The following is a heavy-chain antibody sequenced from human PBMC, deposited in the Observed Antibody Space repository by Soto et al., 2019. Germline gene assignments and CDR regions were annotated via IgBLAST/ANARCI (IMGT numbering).Heavy chain of an antibody. CDR3: ARVGSGGTYYFDY. J-gene: IGHJ4*02. V-gene: IGHV1-8*01. CDR1: GYTFTSYD. D-gene: IGHD2-15*01. Sequence: QVQLVHSGAEVKKPGASVKVSCKASGYTFTSYDINWVRQATGQGLEWMGWMNPHSGNTGYAQKFQGRVTMTRNTPMSTVYMELSSLSSEDTAMYYCARVGSGGTYYFDYWGQGTLVTVSS. CDR2: MNPHSGNT.